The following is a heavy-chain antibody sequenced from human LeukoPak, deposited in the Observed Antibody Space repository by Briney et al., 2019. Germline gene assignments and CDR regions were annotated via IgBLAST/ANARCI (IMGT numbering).Heavy chain of an antibody. CDR1: GGSISSGSYY. CDR3: ARLITGTTTAFDI. Sequence: SQTLSLTCTVSGGSISSGSYYWSWIRQPAGKGLEWIGRTYTSGSTNYNPSLKSRVTISVDTSKNQFSLKLSSVTAADTAVYYCARLITGTTTAFDIWGQGTMVTVSS. V-gene: IGHV4-61*02. J-gene: IGHJ3*02. CDR2: TYTSGST. D-gene: IGHD1-7*01.